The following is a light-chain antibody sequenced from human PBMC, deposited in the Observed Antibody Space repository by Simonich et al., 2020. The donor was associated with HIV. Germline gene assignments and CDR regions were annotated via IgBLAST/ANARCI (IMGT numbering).Light chain of an antibody. CDR2: WAS. Sequence: DIVITQSPDSLPVSLGERATINCKSSQSVLHTSNNKNYLAWYQQKPGQPPKLLIYWASTRESGVPDRFSGSGSGTDFTLSISSLQAEDVAIYYCQQYYSIPFTFGPGTKVDIK. V-gene: IGKV4-1*01. CDR3: QQYYSIPFT. J-gene: IGKJ3*01. CDR1: QSVLHTSNNKNY.